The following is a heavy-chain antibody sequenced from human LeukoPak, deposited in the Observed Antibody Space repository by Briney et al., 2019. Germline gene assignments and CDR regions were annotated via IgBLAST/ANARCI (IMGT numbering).Heavy chain of an antibody. CDR2: IWYDGSNK. J-gene: IGHJ3*02. D-gene: IGHD6-13*01. CDR3: ARDQAAGTGAFDI. V-gene: IGHV3-33*01. CDR1: GFTFSSYG. Sequence: PGRSLRLSCAASGFTFSSYGMHWVRQAPGKGLEWVAVIWYDGSNKYYADSVKGRFTISRDNSKNTLYLQMNSLRAEDTAVYYGARDQAAGTGAFDIWGQGTMVTVSS.